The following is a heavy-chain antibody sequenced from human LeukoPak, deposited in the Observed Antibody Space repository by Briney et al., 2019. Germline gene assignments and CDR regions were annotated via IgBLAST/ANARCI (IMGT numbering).Heavy chain of an antibody. CDR2: ISYSGST. Sequence: SETLSLTCTVSGGSISSGGYYWSWIRQHPGQGLEWIGYISYSGSTYYNPSLKSRVTISVDTSKNQFPLKLSSVTAADTAVYYCARAAEYGSAWSRGPLVDYWGQGTLVTVSS. V-gene: IGHV4-31*03. CDR1: GGSISSGGYY. CDR3: ARAAEYGSAWSRGPLVDY. J-gene: IGHJ4*02. D-gene: IGHD6-19*01.